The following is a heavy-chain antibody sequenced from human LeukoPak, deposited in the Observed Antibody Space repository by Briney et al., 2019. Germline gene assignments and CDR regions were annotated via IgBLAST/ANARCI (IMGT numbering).Heavy chain of an antibody. CDR2: INPNSGGT. J-gene: IGHJ4*02. Sequence: GASVTVSCKASGYTFTDYYMHWVRQAPGQGGEWMGWINPNSGGTKYAQKFQGRVTMTRDTSISTAYMDLSRLRSDDDTAVYYCVRDKRGTYYFDYWGQGTLVTVSS. CDR1: GYTFTDYY. D-gene: IGHD1-1*01. CDR3: VRDKRGTYYFDY. V-gene: IGHV1-2*02.